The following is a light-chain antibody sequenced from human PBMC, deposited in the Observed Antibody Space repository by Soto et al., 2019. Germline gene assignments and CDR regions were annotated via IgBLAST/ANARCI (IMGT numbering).Light chain of an antibody. J-gene: IGKJ1*01. CDR3: QQSYSTLSA. V-gene: IGKV1-39*01. CDR1: QTISSW. Sequence: DIQMTQSPATLSASVVDRVTITCRASQTISSWLAWYQQKPGKAPNLLIYGASSLQSGVPSRFSGSGYGTDFNLTISSLQIEDFATYFCQQSYSTLSAFGQGTKVDIK. CDR2: GAS.